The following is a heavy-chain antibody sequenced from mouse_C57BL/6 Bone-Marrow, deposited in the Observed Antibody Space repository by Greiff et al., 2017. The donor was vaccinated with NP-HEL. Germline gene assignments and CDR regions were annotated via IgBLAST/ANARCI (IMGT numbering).Heavy chain of an antibody. J-gene: IGHJ3*01. D-gene: IGHD2-1*01. V-gene: IGHV5-9-1*02. CDR1: GFTFSSYA. CDR3: TRVYGNYVFAY. Sequence: EVKLMESGEGLVKPGGSLKLSCAASGFTFSSYAMSWVRQTPEKRLEWVAYISSGGDYIYYADTVKGRFTISRDNARKTLYLQLSSLKSEDTAMYYCTRVYGNYVFAYWGQGTLVTVSA. CDR2: ISSGGDYI.